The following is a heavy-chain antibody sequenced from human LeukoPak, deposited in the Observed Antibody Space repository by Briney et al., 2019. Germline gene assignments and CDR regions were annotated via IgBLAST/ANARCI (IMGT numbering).Heavy chain of an antibody. J-gene: IGHJ6*03. D-gene: IGHD3-10*01. CDR2: IKNAGIDT. CDR1: GFMFSNYY. V-gene: IGHV3-74*01. Sequence: GGSLRLSCVGSGFMFSNYYMYWVRQAPGKGLVWVSRIKNAGIDTIYADSVKGRFTVSRDNAKNTVYLQMSSLRAEDTGVYYCARGGYGHNMDVWGEGTTVTVSS. CDR3: ARGGYGHNMDV.